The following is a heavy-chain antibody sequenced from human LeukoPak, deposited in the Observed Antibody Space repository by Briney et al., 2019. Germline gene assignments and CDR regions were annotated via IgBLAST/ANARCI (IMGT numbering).Heavy chain of an antibody. J-gene: IGHJ4*02. V-gene: IGHV3-23*01. CDR2: ISGSGGST. D-gene: IGHD4-17*01. CDR3: AKGTTVTPDLFDY. CDR1: GFTFSSYA. Sequence: AGGSLRLSCAASGFTFSSYAMSWVRQAPGKGLEWVSAISGSGGSTYYADSVKGRFTISRDNSKNTLYLQLNSLRAEDTAVYYCAKGTTVTPDLFDYWGQGTLVTVSS.